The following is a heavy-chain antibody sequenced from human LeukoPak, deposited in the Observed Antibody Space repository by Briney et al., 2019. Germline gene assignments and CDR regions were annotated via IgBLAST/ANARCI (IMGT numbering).Heavy chain of an antibody. D-gene: IGHD2-15*01. CDR2: ILYTGDT. J-gene: IGHJ5*02. Sequence: GSLRLSCAASGFTFNTYTMNWVRQAPGKGLEWIAEILYTGDTNYNPSLRSRVTLSIDNSNNQASLKLASVTAADTAVYYCARAQRGCSANTCYLDPWGQGILVTVSS. CDR3: ARAQRGCSANTCYLDP. V-gene: IGHV4-34*12. CDR1: GFTFNTYT.